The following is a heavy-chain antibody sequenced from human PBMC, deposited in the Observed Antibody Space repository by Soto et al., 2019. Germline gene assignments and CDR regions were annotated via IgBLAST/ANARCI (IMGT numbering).Heavy chain of an antibody. CDR2: ISSSSNTI. CDR1: GFTFSSYE. Sequence: EVQVVESGGGLVQPGGSLRLSCGVSGFTFSSYEMNWVRQAPGKGLEWVSYISSSSNTIYYADSVKGRFTISRDNAKNSLCLQMNSLRAEDSAVYYCAREDYYGSSDYHDAFDIWGQGTMVTVSS. D-gene: IGHD3-22*01. CDR3: AREDYYGSSDYHDAFDI. V-gene: IGHV3-48*03. J-gene: IGHJ3*02.